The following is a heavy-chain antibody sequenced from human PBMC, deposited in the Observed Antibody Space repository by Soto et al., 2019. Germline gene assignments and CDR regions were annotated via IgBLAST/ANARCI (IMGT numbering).Heavy chain of an antibody. CDR2: IYYSGST. J-gene: IGHJ4*02. CDR3: ARDREWLQLNGRGFDY. D-gene: IGHD5-12*01. V-gene: IGHV4-31*03. Sequence: QVQLQESGPGLVKPSQTLSLTCTVSGGSISSGGYYWSWIRQHPGKGLEWIGYIYYSGSTYYNPSIKSRVTISVDTSKNQFSLKLSSVTAADTAVYYCARDREWLQLNGRGFDYWGQGTLVTVSS. CDR1: GGSISSGGYY.